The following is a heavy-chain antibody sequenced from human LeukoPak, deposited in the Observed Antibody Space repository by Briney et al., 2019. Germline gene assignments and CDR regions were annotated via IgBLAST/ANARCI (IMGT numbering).Heavy chain of an antibody. CDR2: IYSSRGT. CDR1: GFTVSSNY. D-gene: IGHD2-15*01. J-gene: IGHJ3*02. V-gene: IGHV3-66*01. Sequence: GGSLRLSCAASGFTVSSNYMSWVRQAPGKGLEWVSIIYSSRGTNYADSVKGRFTISRDNSKNTLYLQMNSLRADDTAVYYCARESPRGFCSGGSCYFGAFDIWGQGTMVTVSS. CDR3: ARESPRGFCSGGSCYFGAFDI.